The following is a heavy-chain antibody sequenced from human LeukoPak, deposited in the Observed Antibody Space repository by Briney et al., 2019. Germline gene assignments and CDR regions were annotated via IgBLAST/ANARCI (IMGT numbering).Heavy chain of an antibody. Sequence: GGSLRLSCAASGFTFRSYAMSWVRQAPGKGLEWVSAISGSADSTYYADSVKGRFTISRDNSKNTLYLQMNSLRAEDTAVYYFAKGAAHSYYYGSGSYYQFWGHGTLVTVSS. CDR2: ISGSADST. D-gene: IGHD3-10*01. CDR1: GFTFRSYA. CDR3: AKGAAHSYYYGSGSYYQF. J-gene: IGHJ4*01. V-gene: IGHV3-23*01.